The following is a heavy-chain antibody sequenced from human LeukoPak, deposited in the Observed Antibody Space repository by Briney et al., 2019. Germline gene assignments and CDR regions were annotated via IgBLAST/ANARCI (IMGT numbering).Heavy chain of an antibody. D-gene: IGHD4-11*01. V-gene: IGHV4-30-4*01. Sequence: PSETLSLTCTVSGASISSGYYYWSWIRQPPGKGLEWIGYIYYSGSSNYNPSLQSRVIISLDTPKNQFSLKLTSVAAADAAVYYCARGGDDYSWFFDFWGQGTVVAVSS. CDR1: GASISSGYYY. J-gene: IGHJ4*02. CDR2: IYYSGSS. CDR3: ARGGDDYSWFFDF.